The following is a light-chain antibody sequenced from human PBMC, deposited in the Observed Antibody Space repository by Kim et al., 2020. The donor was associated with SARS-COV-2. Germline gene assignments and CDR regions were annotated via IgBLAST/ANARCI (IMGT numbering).Light chain of an antibody. CDR3: QQRIEFPWT. Sequence: PTPLSSTAIQRLLATDIGTASFDWYLPKPGPSPQLLIFTLSHRASWVPDKFSGSGAGTEFTLKISRVEAEDVGIYFCQQRIEFPWTFGQGTKLE. V-gene: IGKV2-40*01. J-gene: IGKJ2*01. CDR1: QRLLATDIGTAS. CDR2: TLS.